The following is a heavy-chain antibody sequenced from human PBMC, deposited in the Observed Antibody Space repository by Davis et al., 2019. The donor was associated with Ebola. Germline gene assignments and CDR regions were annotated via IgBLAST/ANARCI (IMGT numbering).Heavy chain of an antibody. V-gene: IGHV3-64D*06. D-gene: IGHD3-22*01. CDR1: GFMFSNYA. CDR3: VKGSITMTVVVYFDL. Sequence: GESLKISCSVSGFMFSNYAMHWVRQAPGKGLQYVSGITNNGGSTYYADSVKGRFIISRDNSKNTLYLQMSSLRIEDTAVYYCVKGSITMTVVVYFDLWGQGTLVTVSS. J-gene: IGHJ4*02. CDR2: ITNNGGST.